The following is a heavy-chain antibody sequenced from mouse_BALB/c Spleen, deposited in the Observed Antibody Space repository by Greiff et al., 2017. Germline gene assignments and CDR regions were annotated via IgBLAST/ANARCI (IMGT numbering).Heavy chain of an antibody. J-gene: IGHJ4*01. D-gene: IGHD1-1*01. CDR3: AREGGSSFYYAMDY. Sequence: VKLMESGPGLVAPSQSLSITCTVSGFSLTGYGVNWVRQPPGKGLEWLGMIWGDGSTDYNSALKSRLSISKDNSKSQVFLKMNSLQTDDTARYYCAREGGSSFYYAMDYWGQGTSVTVSS. V-gene: IGHV2-6-7*01. CDR2: IWGDGST. CDR1: GFSLTGYG.